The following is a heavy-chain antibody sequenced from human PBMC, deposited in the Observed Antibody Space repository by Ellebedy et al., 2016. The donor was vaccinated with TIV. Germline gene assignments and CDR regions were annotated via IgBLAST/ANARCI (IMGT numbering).Heavy chain of an antibody. Sequence: MPSETLSLTCTVSGGSISSSSYYWGWIRQPPGKGLEWIGSIYYSGSTYYNPSLKSRVTISAHTSKNQFSLKLSSVTAADTAVYYCARGLAVAAVWYFDLWGRGTLVTVSS. V-gene: IGHV4-39*07. D-gene: IGHD6-19*01. CDR3: ARGLAVAAVWYFDL. CDR1: GGSISSSSYY. J-gene: IGHJ2*01. CDR2: IYYSGST.